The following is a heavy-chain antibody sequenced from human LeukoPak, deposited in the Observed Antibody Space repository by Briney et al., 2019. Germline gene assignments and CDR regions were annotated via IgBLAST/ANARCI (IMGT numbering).Heavy chain of an antibody. V-gene: IGHV3-7*01. CDR3: ARYYDFWSGYYRGIDY. CDR2: IKQDGSEK. Sequence: GGSLRLSCAASGFTFSSYWMSWVRQAPGKGLEWVANIKQDGSEKYYVDSVKGRFTISRDNAKNSLYLQMNSLRAKDTAVYYCARYYDFWSGYYRGIDYWGQGTLVTVSS. J-gene: IGHJ4*02. D-gene: IGHD3-3*01. CDR1: GFTFSSYW.